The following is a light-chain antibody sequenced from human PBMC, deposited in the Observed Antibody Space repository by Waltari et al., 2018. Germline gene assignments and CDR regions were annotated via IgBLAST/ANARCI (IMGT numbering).Light chain of an antibody. J-gene: IGKJ4*01. CDR3: QQLHSYPLT. V-gene: IGKV1-9*01. CDR1: QGIASN. CDR2: AAS. Sequence: IQLTQSPSSLSASVGGRVTITCRASQGIASNLAWYQQKPGKAPALLIYAASTVQTRVPSRFSGSGSGTDFTLTISSLQPEDLAVYHCQQLHSYPLTFGGGTTVDI.